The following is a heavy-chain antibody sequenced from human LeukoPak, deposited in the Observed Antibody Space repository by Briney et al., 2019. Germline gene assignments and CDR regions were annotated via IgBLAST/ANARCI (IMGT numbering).Heavy chain of an antibody. CDR3: AKEGGSWALWFGELLPKHYNWFDP. CDR1: GGSISSGGYY. J-gene: IGHJ5*02. V-gene: IGHV4-31*03. Sequence: SQTLSLTCTVSGGSISSGGYYWSWIRQHPGKGLEWIGYIYYSGSTYYNPSLKSRVTISVDTSKNQFSLKLSSVTAADTAVYYCAKEGGSWALWFGELLPKHYNWFDPWGQGTLVTVSS. D-gene: IGHD3-10*01. CDR2: IYYSGST.